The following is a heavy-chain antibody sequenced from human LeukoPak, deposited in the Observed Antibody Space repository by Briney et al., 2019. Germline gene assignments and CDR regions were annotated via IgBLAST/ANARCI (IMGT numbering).Heavy chain of an antibody. J-gene: IGHJ5*02. V-gene: IGHV1-8*02. CDR3: ARRITMVRGFFDWFDP. Sequence: ASVKVSCKASGGTFSSYAINWVRQATGQGLEWMGWMNPNSGNTGYAQKFQGRVTMTRNTSISTAYMELSSLRSEDTAVYYCARRITMVRGFFDWFDPWGQGTLVTVSS. CDR1: GGTFSSYA. D-gene: IGHD3-10*01. CDR2: MNPNSGNT.